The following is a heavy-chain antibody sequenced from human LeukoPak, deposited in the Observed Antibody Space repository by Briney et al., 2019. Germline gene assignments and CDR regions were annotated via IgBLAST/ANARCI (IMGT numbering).Heavy chain of an antibody. V-gene: IGHV3-7*05. Sequence: GGSLRLSCAASGFSFSSYYMSWVRQAPGKGLEWVANIQRDGSGRSYMDSVKGRFTISRDNAEDSLYLQMNSLRAEDTAVYYCARGGGIFDFWGQGTLVTVSS. D-gene: IGHD2-15*01. CDR1: GFSFSSYY. CDR3: ARGGGIFDF. J-gene: IGHJ4*02. CDR2: IQRDGSGR.